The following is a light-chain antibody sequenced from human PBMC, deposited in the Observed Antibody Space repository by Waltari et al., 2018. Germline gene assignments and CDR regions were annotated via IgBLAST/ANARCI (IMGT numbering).Light chain of an antibody. J-gene: IGKJ1*01. V-gene: IGKV3-20*01. Sequence: LAGYQQSPCQAPRLLIYDASSGATGIPDMVIGSGSGTDFSLTISGLEPEDFAVYYCQHYVTLPATFGQGTRVELK. CDR2: DAS. CDR3: QHYVTLPAT.